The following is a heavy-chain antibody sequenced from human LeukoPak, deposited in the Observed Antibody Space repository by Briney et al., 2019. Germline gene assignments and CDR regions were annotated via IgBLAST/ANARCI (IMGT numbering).Heavy chain of an antibody. CDR2: IYYSGST. CDR3: ARSSSSWYVGRERVFDY. J-gene: IGHJ4*02. D-gene: IGHD6-13*01. V-gene: IGHV4-59*01. CDR1: GGSISSYY. Sequence: PSETLSLICTVSGGSISSYYWSWIRQPPGKGLEWIGYIYYSGSTNYNPSLKSRVTISVDTSKNQFSLKLSSVTAADTAVYYCARSSSSWYVGRERVFDYWGQGTLVTVSS.